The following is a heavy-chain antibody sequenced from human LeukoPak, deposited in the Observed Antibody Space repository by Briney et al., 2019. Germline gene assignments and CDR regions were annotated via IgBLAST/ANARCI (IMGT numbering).Heavy chain of an antibody. CDR3: ARSGYSSGWSNYYYYGMDV. V-gene: IGHV3-43*02. CDR2: INEGGDTT. J-gene: IGHJ6*02. CDR1: GFTFDDYA. Sequence: GGSLRLSCAASGFTFDDYAMHWVRHAPGKGLEWVSLINEGGDTTYYADSVKGRFTISRDNAKNSLYLQMNSLRAEDTAVYYCARSGYSSGWSNYYYYGMDVWGQGTTVTVSS. D-gene: IGHD6-19*01.